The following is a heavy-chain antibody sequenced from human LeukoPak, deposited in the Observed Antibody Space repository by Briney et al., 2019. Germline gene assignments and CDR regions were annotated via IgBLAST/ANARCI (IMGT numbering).Heavy chain of an antibody. V-gene: IGHV3-30*04. CDR2: MSYDGSNK. CDR3: ARDYSVVVVAELDY. CDR1: GFTFSSYA. J-gene: IGHJ4*02. Sequence: PGGSLRLSCAASGFTFSSYAMHWVRQAPGKGLEWVAVMSYDGSNKYYADSVKGRFTISRDNSKNTLYLQMNSLRAEDTAVYYCARDYSVVVVAELDYWGQGTLVTVSS. D-gene: IGHD2-15*01.